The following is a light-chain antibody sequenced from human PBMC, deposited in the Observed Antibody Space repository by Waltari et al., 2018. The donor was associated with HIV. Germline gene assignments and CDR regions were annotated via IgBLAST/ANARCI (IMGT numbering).Light chain of an antibody. J-gene: IGLJ2*01. V-gene: IGLV3-19*01. CDR2: GKN. CDR3: NSRDSSGNHLRV. Sequence: SSALTQDPAVSVALGQTVRITCPGDSLRSYYASWYQQKPGQAPVLVIYGKNNRPSGIPDRSSGSRSGNTASLTITGAQAEDEADYYCNSRDSSGNHLRVFGGGTKLTVL. CDR1: SLRSYY.